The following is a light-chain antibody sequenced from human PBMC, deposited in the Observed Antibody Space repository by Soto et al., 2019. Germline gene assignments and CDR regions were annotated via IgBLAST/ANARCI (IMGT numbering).Light chain of an antibody. J-gene: IGKJ1*01. CDR2: GTS. V-gene: IGKV1-6*01. CDR1: QAIRTE. CDR3: LQDYSYPRT. Sequence: AIQMTQSPSSLSASVGDRVIITCRASQAIRTELGWYQQRPGKAPKLLIYGTSNLQSGVPSRISGSGSGTDFTLTINGLQPEDFATYYCLQDYSYPRTFGQGTKVDVK.